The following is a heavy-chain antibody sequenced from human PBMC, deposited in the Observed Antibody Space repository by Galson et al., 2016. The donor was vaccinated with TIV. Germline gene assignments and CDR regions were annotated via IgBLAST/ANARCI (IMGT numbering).Heavy chain of an antibody. J-gene: IGHJ4*02. CDR1: GGTFSSYA. V-gene: IGHV1-69*04. Sequence: SVKVSCKASGGTFSSYALSWVRQAPGQGLEWMGRIIPILGMTNYAQRFQGRVTITADRSATTAYMELNSLRSEDTAVYYCARSPHSAYGTFSDYWGQGTQVTVSS. CDR3: ARSPHSAYGTFSDY. CDR2: IIPILGMT. D-gene: IGHD5-12*01.